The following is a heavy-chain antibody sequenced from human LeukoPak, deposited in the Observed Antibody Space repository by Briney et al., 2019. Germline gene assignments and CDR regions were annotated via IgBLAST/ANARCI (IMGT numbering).Heavy chain of an antibody. CDR3: ARGGATTNWFDP. CDR2: ISSSSSYI. Sequence: GGSLRLSCAASGFTFSSYSMNWVRQAPGKGLEWVSSISSSSSYIYYADSVKGRFTISRDNAKNSLYLQMNSLRAEDTAVYCCARGGATTNWFDPWGQGTLVTVSS. J-gene: IGHJ5*02. D-gene: IGHD1-26*01. V-gene: IGHV3-21*01. CDR1: GFTFSSYS.